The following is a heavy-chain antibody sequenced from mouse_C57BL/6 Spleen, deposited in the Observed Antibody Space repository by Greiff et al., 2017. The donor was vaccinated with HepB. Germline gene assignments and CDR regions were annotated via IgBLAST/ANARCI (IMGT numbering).Heavy chain of an antibody. CDR2: IYPGDGDT. J-gene: IGHJ2*01. D-gene: IGHD4-1*01. CDR1: GYAFSSSW. Sequence: QVQLKESGPELVKPGASVKISCKASGYAFSSSWMNWVKQRPGKGLEWIGRIYPGDGDTNYNGKFKGKATLTADKSSSTAYMQLSSLTSEDSAVYFCARGDWDKDYWGQGTTLTVSS. CDR3: ARGDWDKDY. V-gene: IGHV1-82*01.